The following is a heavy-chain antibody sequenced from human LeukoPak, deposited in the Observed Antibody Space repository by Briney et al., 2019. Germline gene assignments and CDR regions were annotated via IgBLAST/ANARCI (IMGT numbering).Heavy chain of an antibody. CDR1: GGSFSGYY. J-gene: IGHJ4*02. CDR2: INHSGST. D-gene: IGHD3-10*01. V-gene: IGHV4-34*01. CDR3: ARRGEDTLSRFDY. Sequence: SETLSLTCAVYGGSFSGYYWSWIRQPPGKGLEWIGEINHSGSTNYNPSLKSRVTISVDTSKNQFSLKLSSVTAADTAVYYCARRGEDTLSRFDYWGQGTLVTVSS.